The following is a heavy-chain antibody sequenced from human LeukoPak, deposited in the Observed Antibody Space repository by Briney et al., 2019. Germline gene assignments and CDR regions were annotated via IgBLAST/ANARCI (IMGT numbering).Heavy chain of an antibody. V-gene: IGHV4-4*07. D-gene: IGHD6-19*01. CDR3: ARAYPSIAVAVPNDY. Sequence: SETLSLTCTVSGGSISSYYWGWIRQPAGKGLEWIGRIYTSGSTNYNPSLKGRVTMSVDTSKNQFSLKLSSVTAADTAVYYCARAYPSIAVAVPNDYWGQGTLVTVSS. CDR1: GGSISSYY. CDR2: IYTSGST. J-gene: IGHJ4*02.